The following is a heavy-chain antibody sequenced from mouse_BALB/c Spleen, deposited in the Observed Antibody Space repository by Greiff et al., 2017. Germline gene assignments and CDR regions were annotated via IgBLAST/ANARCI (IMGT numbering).Heavy chain of an antibody. J-gene: IGHJ2*01. CDR3: AREGKLGY. V-gene: IGHV3-6*02. CDR2: ISYDGSN. Sequence: VQLQESGPGLVKPSQSLSLTCSVTGYSITSGYYWNWIRQFPGNKLEWMGYISYDGSNNYNPSLKNRISITRDTSKNQFFLKLNSVTTEDTATYYCAREGKLGYWGQGTTLTVSS. CDR1: GYSITSGYY. D-gene: IGHD4-1*01.